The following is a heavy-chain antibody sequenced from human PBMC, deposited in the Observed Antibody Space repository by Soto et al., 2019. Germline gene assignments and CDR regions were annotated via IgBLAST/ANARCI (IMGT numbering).Heavy chain of an antibody. D-gene: IGHD3-22*01. V-gene: IGHV3-49*03. CDR1: GFTFGDYA. CDR2: IRSKTLGGTT. J-gene: IGHJ4*01. CDR3: TTDSYITSIIVRFDY. Sequence: PGGSLRLSCTASGFTFGDYAMTWFRQAPGKGLEWVSCIRSKTLGGTTLYAASVKGRFTISRDDSKNVVYLEMNSLKTEDTAIYYCTTDSYITSIIVRFDYWGHGTLVTVSS.